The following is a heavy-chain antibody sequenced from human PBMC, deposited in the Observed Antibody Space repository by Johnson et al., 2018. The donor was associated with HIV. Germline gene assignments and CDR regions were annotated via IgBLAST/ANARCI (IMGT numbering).Heavy chain of an antibody. D-gene: IGHD7-27*01. CDR3: ARGSGVGAFDI. Sequence: VQLVESGGGLVQPGGSLRLSCAASGFTFSSYWMSWVRQAPGKGLEWVANIKQDGSEKYYVDSVKGRFTISRDNAKNSLFLQMNSLRVEDTAVYYCARGSGVGAFDIWGQGTMVTVSS. J-gene: IGHJ3*02. V-gene: IGHV3-7*01. CDR1: GFTFSSYW. CDR2: IKQDGSEK.